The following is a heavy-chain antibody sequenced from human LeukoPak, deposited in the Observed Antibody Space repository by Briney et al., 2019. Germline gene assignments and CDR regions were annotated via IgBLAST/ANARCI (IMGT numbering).Heavy chain of an antibody. CDR2: IIPILGIA. J-gene: IGHJ5*02. CDR3: ARDLMSSIAALDDP. V-gene: IGHV1-69*04. D-gene: IGHD6-6*01. CDR1: GGTFSSYA. Sequence: SVKVSCKASGGTFSSYAISWVRQAAGQGLEWMGRIIPILGIANYAQKFQGRVTITADKSTSTAYMELSSLRSEDTAVYYCARDLMSSIAALDDPWGQGTLVTVSS.